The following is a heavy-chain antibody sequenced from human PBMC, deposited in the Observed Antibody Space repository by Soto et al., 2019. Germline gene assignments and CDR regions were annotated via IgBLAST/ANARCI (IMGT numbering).Heavy chain of an antibody. D-gene: IGHD6-13*01. CDR1: GFTFSSSG. Sequence: GGSLRLSCAASGFTFSSSGIHWVRQAPGKGLEWLTFISYDGRSKDYADSVKGRITISRDNSKNTLYLQMNSLRPDDTAVYYCAKGGQLIPDSYYGLDVWGQGTTVTVSS. J-gene: IGHJ6*02. CDR3: AKGGQLIPDSYYGLDV. CDR2: ISYDGRSK. V-gene: IGHV3-30*18.